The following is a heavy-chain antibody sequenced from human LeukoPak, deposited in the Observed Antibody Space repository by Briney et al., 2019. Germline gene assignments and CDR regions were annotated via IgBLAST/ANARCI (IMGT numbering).Heavy chain of an antibody. Sequence: SETLSLTCTVSGGSISSYYWSWIRQPPGKGLEWIGYIYYSGSTNYNPSLKSRVTISVDTSKNQFSLKLSSVTAADTAVYYCARHPELGYCSGGSCFDWYFDLWGRGTLVTVSS. CDR3: ARHPELGYCSGGSCFDWYFDL. J-gene: IGHJ2*01. V-gene: IGHV4-59*08. D-gene: IGHD2-15*01. CDR1: GGSISSYY. CDR2: IYYSGST.